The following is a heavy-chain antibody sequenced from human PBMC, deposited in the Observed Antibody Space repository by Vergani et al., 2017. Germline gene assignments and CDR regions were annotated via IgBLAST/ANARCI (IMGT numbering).Heavy chain of an antibody. D-gene: IGHD3-3*01. Sequence: EVQLVESGGGLVQPGGSLRLSCAASGFTFSSYSMNWVRQAPGKGLEWVSSISSSSSYIHYSDSLKGRFTISRDNAKNSLYLQMNSLRAEDTALYYCAKDHYDFWSGYPNLSPFDLWGRGTLVTVSS. J-gene: IGHJ2*01. CDR3: AKDHYDFWSGYPNLSPFDL. V-gene: IGHV3-21*04. CDR2: ISSSSSYI. CDR1: GFTFSSYS.